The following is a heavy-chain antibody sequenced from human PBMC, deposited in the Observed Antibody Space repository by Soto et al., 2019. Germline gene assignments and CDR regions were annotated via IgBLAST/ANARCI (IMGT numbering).Heavy chain of an antibody. D-gene: IGHD6-13*01. Sequence: PGGSLRLSCAASGFTFSSYGMHWVRQAPGKGLEWVAVIWYDGSNKYYADSVKGRFTISRDNSKNTLYLQMNSLRAEDTAVYYCARSPVGYSSSWPIYYFDYWGQGTLVTVSS. J-gene: IGHJ4*02. CDR2: IWYDGSNK. V-gene: IGHV3-33*01. CDR1: GFTFSSYG. CDR3: ARSPVGYSSSWPIYYFDY.